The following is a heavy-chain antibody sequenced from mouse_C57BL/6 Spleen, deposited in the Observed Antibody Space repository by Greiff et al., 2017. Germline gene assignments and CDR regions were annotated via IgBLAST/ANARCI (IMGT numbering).Heavy chain of an antibody. D-gene: IGHD1-1*01. CDR3: ARHIYVCNAPDY. CDR2: ISSGGSYT. V-gene: IGHV5-6*01. CDR1: GFNFSSYG. J-gene: IGHJ2*01. Sequence: EVQVVESGGDLVKPGGSLKLSCAASGFNFSSYGMSWVRQTPDKRLEWVATISSGGSYTYYPDSVKGRFTISRDNSKNTLYLQMSGLESEDTAMYYCARHIYVCNAPDYWGQGTTLTVSS.